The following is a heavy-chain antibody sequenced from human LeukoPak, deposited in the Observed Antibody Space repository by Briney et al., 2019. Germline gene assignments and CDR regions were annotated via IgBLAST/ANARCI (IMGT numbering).Heavy chain of an antibody. J-gene: IGHJ4*02. Sequence: SETLSLTCTVSGGSISSSNWWGWVRQPPGKGLECIGEIYHSGTTNYNPSLKSRVTISVDTSKNQFSLKLSSVTAADTAVYYCARALNYYDSSGYYSRLGYYFDYWGQGTLVTVSS. CDR1: GGSISSSNW. CDR2: IYHSGTT. CDR3: ARALNYYDSSGYYSRLGYYFDY. V-gene: IGHV4-4*02. D-gene: IGHD3-22*01.